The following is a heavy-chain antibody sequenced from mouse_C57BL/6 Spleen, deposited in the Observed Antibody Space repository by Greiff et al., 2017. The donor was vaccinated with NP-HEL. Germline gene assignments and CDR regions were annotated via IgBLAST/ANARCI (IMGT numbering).Heavy chain of an antibody. CDR1: GFNIKDDY. J-gene: IGHJ2*01. D-gene: IGHD2-5*01. Sequence: VQLQQSGAELVRPGASVKLSCTASGFNIKDDYMHWVKQRPEQGLEWIGWIDPENGDTEYASKFQGKATITADTSSNTAYLQLSSLTSEDTAVYYCTPIVTTCWGQGTTLTVSS. V-gene: IGHV14-4*01. CDR2: IDPENGDT. CDR3: TPIVTTC.